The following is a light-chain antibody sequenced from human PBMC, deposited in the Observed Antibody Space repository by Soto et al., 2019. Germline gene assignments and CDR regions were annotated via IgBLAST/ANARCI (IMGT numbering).Light chain of an antibody. V-gene: IGKV1-5*03. Sequence: IHITPFPSTLSASVGDRVTITCRASQSISNRLAWFQQKSGEAPNLLIHKASSLESGVPSRFSGSGSGTEFTLTISSLQTDDFGTYYCQHDNTYSWTFGQGNKV. CDR2: KAS. J-gene: IGKJ1*01. CDR1: QSISNR. CDR3: QHDNTYSWT.